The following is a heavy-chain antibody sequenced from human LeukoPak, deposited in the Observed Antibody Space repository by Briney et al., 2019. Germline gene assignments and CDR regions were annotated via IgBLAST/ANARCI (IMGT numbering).Heavy chain of an antibody. J-gene: IGHJ4*02. CDR2: MYYRGST. CDR3: ARHLSGTTMSHYFDF. Sequence: PSETLSLTCTVSGGSFSSSSYYWGWIRQPPGKGLEWIGSMYYRGSTYYNPSLKSRVTISVDTSKNQFSLKLSSVTASDAAIYYCARHLSGTTMSHYFDFWGQGTLVTVSS. D-gene: IGHD1-1*01. CDR1: GGSFSSSSYY. V-gene: IGHV4-39*01.